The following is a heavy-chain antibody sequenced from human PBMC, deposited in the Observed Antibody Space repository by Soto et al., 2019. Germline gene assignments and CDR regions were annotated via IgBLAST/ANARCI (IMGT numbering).Heavy chain of an antibody. D-gene: IGHD5-18*01. CDR3: AGFFGYKYGRVDP. V-gene: IGHV4-34*01. CDR1: GVSFSDYY. J-gene: IGHJ5*02. CDR2: INHSGSS. Sequence: QVQLQQWGAGLLKPSETLSLTCAVYGVSFSDYYWSWVRQPPGKGLEWIGEINHSGSSNYNASLQSRATISVATSKKQFSLKLRSVTAADTSMYYCAGFFGYKYGRVDPWGQGTQGTFPS.